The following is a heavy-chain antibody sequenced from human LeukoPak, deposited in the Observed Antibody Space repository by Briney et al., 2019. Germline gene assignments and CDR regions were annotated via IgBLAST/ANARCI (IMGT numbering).Heavy chain of an antibody. CDR2: VSYDGSDN. CDR1: GFTFTSHA. CDR3: ARGETGLAVATIFGC. Sequence: PGGSLRLSCAASGFTFTSHAMHWVRQAPGKGLEWVAVVSYDGSDNYYADSVKGRFTISRDNSKNTLYLQMYSLRVEDTAVYYCARGETGLAVATIFGCWGPGTLVTVSS. V-gene: IGHV3-30-3*01. D-gene: IGHD6-19*01. J-gene: IGHJ4*02.